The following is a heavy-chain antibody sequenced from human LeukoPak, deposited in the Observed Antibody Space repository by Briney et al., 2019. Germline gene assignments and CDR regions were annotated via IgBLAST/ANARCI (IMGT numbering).Heavy chain of an antibody. D-gene: IGHD6-13*01. Sequence: PGGSLRLSCAASGFTVSGNYMSWVRQVPGKGLEWMGIIYPGDSDTRYSPSFQGQVTISADKSISTAYLQWSSLKASDTAMYYCARRAYSSSWHFDYWGQGTLVTVSS. J-gene: IGHJ4*02. CDR3: ARRAYSSSWHFDY. V-gene: IGHV5-51*01. CDR2: IYPGDSDT. CDR1: GFTVSGNY.